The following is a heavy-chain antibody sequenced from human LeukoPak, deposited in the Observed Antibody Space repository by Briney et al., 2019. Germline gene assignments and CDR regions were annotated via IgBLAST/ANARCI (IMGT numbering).Heavy chain of an antibody. CDR1: GYTITGYY. Sequence: ASLTLSCTASGYTITGYYMHWVRQAPGQGLEWMGRINPNSGATNYAQKFQGSVTLTRDTSISTAYKQRSRLISDATAVYYSETLGAGKFDYWGQGTLVTVSS. CDR2: INPNSGAT. CDR3: ETLGAGKFDY. D-gene: IGHD6-19*01. V-gene: IGHV1-2*06. J-gene: IGHJ4*02.